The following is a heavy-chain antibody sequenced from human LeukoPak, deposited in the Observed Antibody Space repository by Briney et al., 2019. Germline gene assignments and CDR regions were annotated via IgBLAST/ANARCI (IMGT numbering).Heavy chain of an antibody. CDR1: GFTFDDYA. V-gene: IGHV3-9*03. CDR3: AIMEEGGSSTSGYDAFDI. Sequence: GGSLRLSCAASGFTFDDYAMHWVRQAPGKGLEWVSGISWNSGSIGYADSVKGRFTISRDNAKNSLYLQMNSLRAEDMALYYCAIMEEGGSSTSGYDAFDIWGQGTMVTVSS. CDR2: ISWNSGSI. D-gene: IGHD2-2*01. J-gene: IGHJ3*02.